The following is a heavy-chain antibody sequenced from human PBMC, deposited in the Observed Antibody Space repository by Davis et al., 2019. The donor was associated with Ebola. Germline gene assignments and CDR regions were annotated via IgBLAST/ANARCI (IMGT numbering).Heavy chain of an antibody. CDR3: ARDRAITMIVVASYFDY. D-gene: IGHD3-22*01. CDR2: INPSGGST. J-gene: IGHJ4*02. V-gene: IGHV1-46*01. Sequence: AASVKVSCKASGYTFTSYYMHWVRQAPGQGLEWMGIINPSGGSTSYAQKFQGRVTMTRDTSTSTVYMELSSLRSEDTAVYYCARDRAITMIVVASYFDYWGQGTLVTVSS. CDR1: GYTFTSYY.